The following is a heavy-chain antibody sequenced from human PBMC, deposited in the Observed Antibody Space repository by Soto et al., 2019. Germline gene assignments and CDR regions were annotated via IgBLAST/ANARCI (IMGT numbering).Heavy chain of an antibody. CDR2: IGMKSNSFAT. CDR3: ARHPPARYYQPTHFDY. J-gene: IGHJ4*02. Sequence: PGGSLRLSCAASGFTFSGSVVHWIRQASGKGLEWVGRIGMKSNSFATAYVAAVKGRFSISRDDAENMAYLQMNSLKTADTSVYYCARHPPARYYQPTHFDYWGQGTLVTVSS. D-gene: IGHD3-22*01. V-gene: IGHV3-73*01. CDR1: GFTFSGSV.